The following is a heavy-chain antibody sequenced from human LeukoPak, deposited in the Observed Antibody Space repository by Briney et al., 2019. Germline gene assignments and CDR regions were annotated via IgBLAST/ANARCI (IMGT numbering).Heavy chain of an antibody. CDR2: IYHSGST. CDR3: ASQYSAYGQIDY. Sequence: SETVSLSCTVSGGSIDAYYWTWIRQPGDKRLEWLGYIYHSGSTYYNPSLKSRVTISVDTSNNQFSLKLSSVTAAGTAVYYCASQYSAYGQIDYWGQGTLVTVSS. J-gene: IGHJ4*02. D-gene: IGHD5-12*01. CDR1: GGSIDAYY. V-gene: IGHV4-59*01.